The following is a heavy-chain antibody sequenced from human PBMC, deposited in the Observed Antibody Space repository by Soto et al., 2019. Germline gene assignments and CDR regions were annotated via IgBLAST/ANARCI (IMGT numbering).Heavy chain of an antibody. CDR3: ARVVDIVVVPAANHRGHYYDMDV. CDR1: GGTFSSYA. J-gene: IGHJ6*02. Sequence: VQLVQSGAEVKKPGSSVKVSSKTSGGTFSSYAISWVRQAPGQGLEWMGGIIPIFGTANYAQKFQGRVTITADESTSTAYMELSSLRSEDTAVYYCARVVDIVVVPAANHRGHYYDMDVWGQGTTVTVSS. V-gene: IGHV1-69*01. D-gene: IGHD2-2*01. CDR2: IIPIFGTA.